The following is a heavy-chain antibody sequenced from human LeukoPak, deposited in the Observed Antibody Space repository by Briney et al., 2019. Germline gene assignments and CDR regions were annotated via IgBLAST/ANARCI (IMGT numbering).Heavy chain of an antibody. CDR2: ISSSGSTI. V-gene: IGHV3-11*01. Sequence: GGSLRLSCAASGFTFSDYYMSWIRQAPGKGLEWVSYISSSGSTIYYADSVKGRFTISRGNDKHSLYLQMNSLRAEDTAVYYCARAHYDFWSNYYYYMDVWGKGTTVTVSS. CDR3: ARAHYDFWSNYYYYMDV. D-gene: IGHD3-3*01. CDR1: GFTFSDYY. J-gene: IGHJ6*03.